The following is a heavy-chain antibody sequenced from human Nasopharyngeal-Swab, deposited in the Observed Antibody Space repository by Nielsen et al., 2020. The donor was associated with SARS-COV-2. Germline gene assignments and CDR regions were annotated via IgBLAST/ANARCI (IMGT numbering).Heavy chain of an antibody. CDR3: ARDQGSSWYTYYYYYGMDV. V-gene: IGHV3-30-3*01. J-gene: IGHJ6*02. Sequence: GGSRRPSCAASGFTFSSYAMHWVRQAPGKGLEWVAVISYDGSKKYYADSVKGRFTISRDNSKNTLYLQMNSLRAEDTAVYYCARDQGSSWYTYYYYYGMDVWGQGTPVTVSS. CDR2: ISYDGSKK. CDR1: GFTFSSYA. D-gene: IGHD6-13*01.